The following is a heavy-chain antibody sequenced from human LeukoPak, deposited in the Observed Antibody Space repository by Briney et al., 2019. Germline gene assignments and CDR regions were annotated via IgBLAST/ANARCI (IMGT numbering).Heavy chain of an antibody. Sequence: SETLSLTCTVSGGSISSSSYYWGWIRQPPGKGLEWIGSIYYSGSTYYNPSLKSRVTISVDTSKNQFSLKLSSVTAADTAVYYCARGYGDLRFDYWGQGTLVTVSS. J-gene: IGHJ4*02. CDR2: IYYSGST. CDR3: ARGYGDLRFDY. CDR1: GGSISSSSYY. D-gene: IGHD4-17*01. V-gene: IGHV4-39*07.